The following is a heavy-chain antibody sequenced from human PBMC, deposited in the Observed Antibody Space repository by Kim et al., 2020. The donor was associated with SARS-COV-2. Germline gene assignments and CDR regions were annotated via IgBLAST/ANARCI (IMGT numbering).Heavy chain of an antibody. D-gene: IGHD3-16*01. V-gene: IGHV3-30*14. J-gene: IGHJ4*02. Sequence: YSDSVKGRFTISRDTSTNTLYLQMSSLRTDDTAVYYCARNRFANSAYNFGYWGQGTLLTVS. CDR3: ARNRFANSAYNFGY.